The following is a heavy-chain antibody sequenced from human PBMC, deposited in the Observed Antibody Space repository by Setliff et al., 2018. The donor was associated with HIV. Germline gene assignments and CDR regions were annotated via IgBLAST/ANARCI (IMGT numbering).Heavy chain of an antibody. D-gene: IGHD6-19*01. CDR2: VYYSGST. V-gene: IGHV4-39*01. CDR3: ARRRGQKATGWYYFDF. J-gene: IGHJ4*02. CDR1: GGSISSGGPGYY. Sequence: SETLSLTCTVSGGSISSGGPGYYWGWVRQPPGGGLEWIGSVYYSGSTYYNPSLRSRVTISVDTSKRQFSLKLTSVTAGDSALYYCARRRGQKATGWYYFDFWGQGALVTVSS.